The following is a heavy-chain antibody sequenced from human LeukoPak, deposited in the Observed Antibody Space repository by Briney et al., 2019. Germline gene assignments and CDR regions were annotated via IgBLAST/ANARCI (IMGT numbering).Heavy chain of an antibody. CDR3: AKATSVSGAFDI. CDR2: INPDGSTT. D-gene: IGHD1-14*01. J-gene: IGHJ3*02. CDR1: GFTFSNYW. Sequence: GGSLRLSCAASGFTFSNYWMHWVRQDPGKGLVWVSFINPDGSTTNYADSVKGRFTISRDNAKNALYLQMNSLRAEDTAVYYCAKATSVSGAFDIWGQGTMVTVSS. V-gene: IGHV3-74*01.